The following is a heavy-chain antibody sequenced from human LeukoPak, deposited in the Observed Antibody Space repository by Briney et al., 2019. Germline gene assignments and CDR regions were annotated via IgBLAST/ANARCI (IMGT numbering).Heavy chain of an antibody. CDR2: IYYSGST. CDR3: ARGRPYSGGYHLDY. V-gene: IGHV4-39*01. CDR1: GDSTSSDRYY. D-gene: IGHD1-26*01. J-gene: IGHJ4*02. Sequence: SETLSLTCTISGDSTSSDRYYGGWVRQPPGKGLEWIGNIYYSGSTYYNPSLKSRVTMSVDTSKNQFFLKLNSVTAADTAVYYCARGRPYSGGYHLDYWGQGTLVTVSP.